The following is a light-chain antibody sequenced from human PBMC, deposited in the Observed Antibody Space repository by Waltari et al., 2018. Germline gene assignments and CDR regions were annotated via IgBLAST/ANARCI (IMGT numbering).Light chain of an antibody. J-gene: IGLJ3*02. CDR3: MFWPSNVWV. CDR2: YNSDSEK. CDR1: SDINVGDFN. V-gene: IGLV5-37*01. Sequence: QPVLTQPPSSSASPGESARLTCTLPSDINVGDFNIYWYQQKPGSPPRFLLYYNSDSEKDQCSGVPSRFSGSKDASANAGSLLISGLQSEDEADYYCMFWPSNVWVFGGGTKLTVL.